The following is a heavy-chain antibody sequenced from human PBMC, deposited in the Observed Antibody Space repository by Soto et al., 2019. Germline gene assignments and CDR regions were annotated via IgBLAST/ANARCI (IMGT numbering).Heavy chain of an antibody. Sequence: GGSLRLSCVASGFTFSDYYMNWIRQAPGEGLEWLSHISRSGSTIYYADSVKGRFTVSRDNAKNSLHLQIDSLRAEDTAVYYCARSGLVTAGFNHNYFDDWGQGTLVTVSS. J-gene: IGHJ4*02. V-gene: IGHV3-11*01. D-gene: IGHD2-2*01. CDR3: ARSGLVTAGFNHNYFDD. CDR1: GFTFSDYY. CDR2: ISRSGSTI.